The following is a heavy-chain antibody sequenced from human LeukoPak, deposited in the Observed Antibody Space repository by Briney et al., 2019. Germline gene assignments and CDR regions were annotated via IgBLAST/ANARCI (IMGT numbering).Heavy chain of an antibody. CDR1: GFTFDDYA. V-gene: IGHV3-9*01. Sequence: GRSLRLSCAASGFTFDDYAMHWVRQAPGKGLEWVSGISWNSGSIGYADSVKGRFTISRDNAKNSLYLQMNSLRAEDTALYYCAKDRAPYYDSSGSAFDIWGQGTMVTVSS. CDR3: AKDRAPYYDSSGSAFDI. D-gene: IGHD3-22*01. J-gene: IGHJ3*02. CDR2: ISWNSGSI.